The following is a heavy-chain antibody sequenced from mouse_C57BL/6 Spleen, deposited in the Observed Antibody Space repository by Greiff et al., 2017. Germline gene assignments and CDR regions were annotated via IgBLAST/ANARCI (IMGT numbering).Heavy chain of an antibody. CDR3: ARHRLNYGSSYNYFDY. CDR2: IDPEDGET. D-gene: IGHD1-1*01. J-gene: IGHJ2*01. CDR1: GFNIKDYY. Sequence: EVKLVESGAELVKPGASVKLSCTASGFNIKDYYMHWVKQRTEQGLEWIGRIDPEDGETKYAPKFQGKATITADTSSNTAYLQLSSLTSEDTAVYYCARHRLNYGSSYNYFDYWGQGTTLTVSS. V-gene: IGHV14-2*01.